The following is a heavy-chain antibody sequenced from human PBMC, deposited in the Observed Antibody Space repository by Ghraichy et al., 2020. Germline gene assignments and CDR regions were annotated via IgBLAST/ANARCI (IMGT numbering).Heavy chain of an antibody. CDR3: AKDPPVPGDVEF. CDR2: ISYDGSNK. D-gene: IGHD6-19*01. J-gene: IGHJ4*02. Sequence: LSLTCAASGFTFSNYSMHWVRQTPGKGLQWVAVISYDGSNKYYADSVKGRFTISRDDSKNTLYLQMNSLRAEDTALYYCAKDPPVPGDVEFWGQGTLVTVSS. CDR1: GFTFSNYS. V-gene: IGHV3-30*18.